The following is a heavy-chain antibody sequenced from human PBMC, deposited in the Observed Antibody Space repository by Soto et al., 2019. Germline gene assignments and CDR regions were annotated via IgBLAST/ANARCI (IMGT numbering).Heavy chain of an antibody. CDR1: GYSFTSYW. D-gene: IGHD5-18*01. V-gene: IGHV5-51*01. CDR3: ARHQGDGDTARYNWFDP. J-gene: IGHJ5*02. CDR2: IYPGDSDT. Sequence: PGESLKISCKGSGYSFTSYWIGWVRQMPGKGLEWMGIIYPGDSDTRYSPSFQGQVTIPADKSISTAYLQWSSLKASDTAMYYCARHQGDGDTARYNWFDPWGQGTLVTVSS.